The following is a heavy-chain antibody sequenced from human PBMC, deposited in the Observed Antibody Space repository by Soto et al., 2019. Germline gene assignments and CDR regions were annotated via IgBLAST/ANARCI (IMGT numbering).Heavy chain of an antibody. J-gene: IGHJ4*02. CDR3: AKVGSWDCGGGES. CDR1: GVTFSSYA. V-gene: IGHV1-69*18. Sequence: QVQLVQSGAELKKPGSSVKVSCSASGVTFSSYAFTWVRQAPGQGLEWMGNIIPVFRTSNYAQGFQGRLTISADESTTTIYMELSSLRSEDTAVYFGAKVGSWDCGGGESWGKGPLVIVSS. D-gene: IGHD3-16*01. CDR2: IIPVFRTS.